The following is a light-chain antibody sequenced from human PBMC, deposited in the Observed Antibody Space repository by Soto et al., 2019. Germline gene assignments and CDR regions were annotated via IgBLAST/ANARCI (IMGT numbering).Light chain of an antibody. J-gene: IGLJ2*01. Sequence: QSVLTQPASVSGSPGQSITISCTGTSSDVGGFNYVSWYQQHPGKAPKLLIYEVTNRPSGVSYRFSGSKSGNTASLTISGLLSEDEGDYYCSSYSTSSTLVVFGGGTQLTVL. CDR3: SSYSTSSTLVV. CDR1: SSDVGGFNY. CDR2: EVT. V-gene: IGLV2-14*01.